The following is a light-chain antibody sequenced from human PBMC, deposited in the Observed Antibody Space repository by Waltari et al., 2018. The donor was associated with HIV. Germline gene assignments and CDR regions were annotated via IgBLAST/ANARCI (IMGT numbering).Light chain of an antibody. V-gene: IGLV3-1*01. CDR1: KLGDKY. CDR2: QDS. Sequence: SYELTQPPPVSVSPGQTASITCSGDKLGDKYACWYQQKPGQSPVLVIYQDSKRPSGSPERFAGSNSGNTATLTISGTQAMDEADYYCQAWDSSTVVFGGGTKLTVL. CDR3: QAWDSSTVV. J-gene: IGLJ2*01.